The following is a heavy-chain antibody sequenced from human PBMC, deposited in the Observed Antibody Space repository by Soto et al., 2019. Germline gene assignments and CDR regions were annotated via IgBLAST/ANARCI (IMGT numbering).Heavy chain of an antibody. V-gene: IGHV3-7*01. D-gene: IGHD3-9*01. J-gene: IGHJ4*02. CDR1: GFTVNSYW. Sequence: GGSLRLSCAASGFTVNSYWMTWVRQAPGKGLEWVANIKEDGSEKYYVDSVKGRFTISRDNAKNSLILQMNSLRAEDTAVYYCARLRYFDWLLPGFDYWGQGTLVTVSS. CDR2: IKEDGSEK. CDR3: ARLRYFDWLLPGFDY.